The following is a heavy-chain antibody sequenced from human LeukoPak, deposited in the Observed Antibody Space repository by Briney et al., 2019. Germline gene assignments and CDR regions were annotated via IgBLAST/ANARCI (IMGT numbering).Heavy chain of an antibody. V-gene: IGHV4-59*01. J-gene: IGHJ5*02. CDR3: ARAFGGTSMAGGWFDP. CDR1: GGSIRRCN. Sequence: SETLSLTCTVSGGSIRRCNWNWIRQPPGKGLEWIGYIYYSGSTNHNPSLKSRVTISVDTSKNQLSLKLNSVSAADTAVYYCARAFGGTSMAGGWFDPWGQGILVTVSS. D-gene: IGHD3-16*01. CDR2: IYYSGST.